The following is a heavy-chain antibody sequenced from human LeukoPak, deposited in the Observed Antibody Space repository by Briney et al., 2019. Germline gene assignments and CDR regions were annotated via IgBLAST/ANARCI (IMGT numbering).Heavy chain of an antibody. D-gene: IGHD6-19*01. CDR2: INHSGST. CDR3: ARGGGTGWYIDY. V-gene: IGHV4-34*01. J-gene: IGHJ4*02. CDR1: GGSFTDFY. Sequence: SETLSLTCAVYGGSFTDFYWSWIRQPPGKGLEWIGEINHSGSTNYNPSLKSRLTVSVDTSKNQLSLMLSTVAAADTAVYYCARGGGTGWYIDYWGPGTLVTVSS.